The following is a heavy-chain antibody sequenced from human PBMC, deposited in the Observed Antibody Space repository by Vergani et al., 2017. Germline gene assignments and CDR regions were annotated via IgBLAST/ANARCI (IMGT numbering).Heavy chain of an antibody. CDR3: AKVPPGGGGYFDY. J-gene: IGHJ4*02. CDR1: GFTFSSYA. D-gene: IGHD3-10*01. V-gene: IGHV3-23*04. CDR2: ISGSGGST. Sequence: EVQLVESGGGLVQPGGSLRLSCAASGFTFSSYAMSWVRQAPGKGLEWVSAISGSGGSTYYADSVKGRFTISRDNSKNTLYLKMNSLGAGDTAVYYCAKVPPGGGGYFDYWGQGTLVTVSS.